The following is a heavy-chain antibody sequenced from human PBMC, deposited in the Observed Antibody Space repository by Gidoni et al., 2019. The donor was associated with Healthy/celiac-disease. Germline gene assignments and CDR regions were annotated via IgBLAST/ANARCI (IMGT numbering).Heavy chain of an antibody. D-gene: IGHD6-19*01. CDR3: ASFHFSGPAY. V-gene: IGHV4-39*01. J-gene: IGHJ4*02. CDR2: ST. Sequence: STYYNPSLKSRVTISVDTSKNQFSLKLSSVTAADTAVYYCASFHFSGPAYWGQGTLVTVSS.